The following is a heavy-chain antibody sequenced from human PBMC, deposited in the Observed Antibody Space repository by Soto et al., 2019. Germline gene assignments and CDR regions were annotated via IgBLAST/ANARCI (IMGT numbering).Heavy chain of an antibody. CDR1: GFTFDDYA. CDR2: ISWNSGSI. Sequence: EVQLVESGGCLVQPGRYLRLSCAASGFTFDDYAMHWVRQAPGKGLEWVSGISWNSGSIGYADSVKGRFTITRDNAKNSLYLQMNSLRAEDTALYYCAKDVKGYCSGGSCYLWGQGTLVTVSS. V-gene: IGHV3-9*01. D-gene: IGHD2-15*01. CDR3: AKDVKGYCSGGSCYL. J-gene: IGHJ5*02.